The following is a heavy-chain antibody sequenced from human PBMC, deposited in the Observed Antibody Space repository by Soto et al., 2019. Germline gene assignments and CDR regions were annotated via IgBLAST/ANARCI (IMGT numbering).Heavy chain of an antibody. J-gene: IGHJ3*02. D-gene: IGHD6-19*01. V-gene: IGHV3-9*01. CDR3: AKDIRLDRDAFDI. CDR1: GFTFDDYA. CDR2: ISWNSGSI. Sequence: PGGSLSLSCAASGFTFDDYAMHWVRQAPGKGLEWVSGISWNSGSIGYADSVKGRFTISRDNAKNSLYLQMNSLRAEDTALYYCAKDIRLDRDAFDIWGQGTTVTVSS.